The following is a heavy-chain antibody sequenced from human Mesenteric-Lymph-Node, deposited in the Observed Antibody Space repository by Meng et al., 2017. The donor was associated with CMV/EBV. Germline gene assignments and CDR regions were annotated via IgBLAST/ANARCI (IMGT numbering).Heavy chain of an antibody. Sequence: ASVKVSCKASGYTFTSYYMHWVRQAPGQGLEWMGLLNPSDGGTNYAQNFQGRVTMTRDMSTSTVYMELSRLRSDDTAVYYCARGGIRTPFYGMDVWGQGTTVTVSS. CDR3: ARGGIRTPFYGMDV. V-gene: IGHV1-46*01. J-gene: IGHJ6*02. D-gene: IGHD2-15*01. CDR2: LNPSDGGT. CDR1: GYTFTSYY.